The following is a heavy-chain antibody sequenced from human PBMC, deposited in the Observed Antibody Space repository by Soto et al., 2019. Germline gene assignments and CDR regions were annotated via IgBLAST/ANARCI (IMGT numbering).Heavy chain of an antibody. D-gene: IGHD3-3*01. CDR3: ARGGGVGVAGSAAFDM. V-gene: IGHV1-2*02. CDR2: INPATCAA. J-gene: IGHJ3*02. Sequence: QLHLVQSGAVVKKPGASVTVSCSASGYPVTAYYMHWVRQAPGRGFEWMGGINPATCAAKYTQTFQGRVTMTRDTSTSTVFMELSGLTSEDTAVFYCARGGGVGVAGSAAFDMWGQGTVVTVSS. CDR1: GYPVTAYY.